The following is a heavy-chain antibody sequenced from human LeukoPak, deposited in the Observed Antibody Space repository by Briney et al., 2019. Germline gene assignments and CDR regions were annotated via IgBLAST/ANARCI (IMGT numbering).Heavy chain of an antibody. CDR2: IKQDGSEK. CDR3: SRRLDY. CDR1: GFPFSDSW. V-gene: IGHV3-7*01. Sequence: QPGGSLRLSCAASGFPFSDSWMDWVRPAPGKGMEWVANIKQDGSEKHYADSVKGRFTISRDNAKNSLFLQMNGLRAEDTAVYYCSRRLDYWGQGALVTVSS. J-gene: IGHJ4*02.